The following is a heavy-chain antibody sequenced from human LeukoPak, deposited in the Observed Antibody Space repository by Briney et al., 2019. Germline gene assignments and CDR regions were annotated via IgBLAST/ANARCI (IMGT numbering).Heavy chain of an antibody. CDR1: GGSISSGVYY. V-gene: IGHV4-31*03. CDR3: AVNKDSSSWVEYFQH. J-gene: IGHJ1*01. CDR2: IYYSGST. Sequence: SETLSLTCTVSGGSISSGVYYWSWIRQHPGKGLEWIGYIYYSGSTYYNPSLKSRVTISVDTSKYQFSLKLSSVTAADTAVYYCAVNKDSSSWVEYFQHWGQGTLVTVSS. D-gene: IGHD6-13*01.